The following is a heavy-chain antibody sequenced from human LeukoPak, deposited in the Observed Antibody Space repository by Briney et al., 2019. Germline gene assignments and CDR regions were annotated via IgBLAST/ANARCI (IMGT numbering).Heavy chain of an antibody. Sequence: GGSLRLSCAASGFTFSSYAMSWVRQARGKGLEWVSAISGSGGSTYYADSVKGRFTISRDNSKNTLYLQMNSLRAEDTAVYYCAKDEEGQQLVQAPHWGQGTLVTASS. J-gene: IGHJ4*02. CDR1: GFTFSSYA. V-gene: IGHV3-23*01. CDR3: AKDEEGQQLVQAPH. CDR2: ISGSGGST. D-gene: IGHD6-13*01.